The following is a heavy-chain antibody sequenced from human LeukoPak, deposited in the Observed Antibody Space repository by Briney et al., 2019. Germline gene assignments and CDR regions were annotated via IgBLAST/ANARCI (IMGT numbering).Heavy chain of an antibody. Sequence: SETLSLTCTVSGGSISSYYWSWIRQPPGKGLEWIGYIYYSGSTNYNPSLKSRVTTSVDTSKNQFSLKLSSVTAADTAAYYCALIVATNPFDYWGQGTLVTVSS. CDR1: GGSISSYY. CDR2: IYYSGST. V-gene: IGHV4-59*08. J-gene: IGHJ4*02. CDR3: ALIVATNPFDY. D-gene: IGHD5-12*01.